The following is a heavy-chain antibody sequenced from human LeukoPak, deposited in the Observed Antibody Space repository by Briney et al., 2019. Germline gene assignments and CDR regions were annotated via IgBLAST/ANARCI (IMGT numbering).Heavy chain of an antibody. Sequence: PGGSLRLSCAASGFTFSSYAMSWVRQAPGKGLEWVSAISGSGGSTYYADSVKGRFTISRDNSKNTLYLQMNSLRAEDTAVYYCAKDRHVTMVRGEAFDYWGQGTLVTVSS. V-gene: IGHV3-23*01. D-gene: IGHD3-10*01. CDR3: AKDRHVTMVRGEAFDY. CDR1: GFTFSSYA. J-gene: IGHJ4*02. CDR2: ISGSGGST.